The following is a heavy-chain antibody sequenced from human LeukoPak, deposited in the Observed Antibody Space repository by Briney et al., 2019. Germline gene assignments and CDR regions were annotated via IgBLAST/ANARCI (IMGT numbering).Heavy chain of an antibody. CDR1: GFTFSSYD. J-gene: IGHJ2*01. Sequence: GGSLRLSCAASGFTFSSYDMHWVRQATGKGLEWVSAIGTAGDTYYPGSVKGRFTISRENAKNSLCLQMNSLRAGDTAVYYCARVQGFDFRWYFDLWGRGTLVTVSS. CDR3: ARVQGFDFRWYFDL. CDR2: IGTAGDT. V-gene: IGHV3-13*01.